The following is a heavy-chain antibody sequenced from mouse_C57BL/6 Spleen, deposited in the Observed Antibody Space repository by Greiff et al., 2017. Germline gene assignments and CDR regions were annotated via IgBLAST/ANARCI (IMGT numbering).Heavy chain of an antibody. CDR3: AREYYYAMDY. J-gene: IGHJ4*01. CDR1: GFNIKNTY. Sequence: EVQLQQSVAELVRPGDSVKLSCTASGFNIKNTYMPWVKQRPEQGLEWIGRLDPANGNTKYAPNFQGKATITADTSSNTAYLQLSSLTSEDTAIYYCAREYYYAMDYWGQGTSVTVSS. CDR2: LDPANGNT. V-gene: IGHV14-3*01.